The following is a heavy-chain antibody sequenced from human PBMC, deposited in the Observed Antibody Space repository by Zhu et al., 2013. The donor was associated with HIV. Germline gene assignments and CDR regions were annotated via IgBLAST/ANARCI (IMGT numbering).Heavy chain of an antibody. CDR2: TNPESGNT. V-gene: IGHV1-8*01. CDR1: GYTFINSD. Sequence: QVQLVQSGAEVKRPGASVKVSCKASGYTFINSDINWVRQAAGQGLEWMGWTNPESGNTGHALKFQGRVTMTSDTSISTAYMELSSLTSEDTAVYYCARASRGYCSGNRCTLPYGMDVWGQGTTVTVSS. CDR3: ARASRGYCSGNRCTLPYGMDV. D-gene: IGHD2-15*01. J-gene: IGHJ6*02.